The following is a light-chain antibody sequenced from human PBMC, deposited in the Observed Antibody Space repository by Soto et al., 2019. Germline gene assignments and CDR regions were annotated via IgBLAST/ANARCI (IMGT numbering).Light chain of an antibody. J-gene: IGKJ1*01. CDR3: QQFGSSPWT. Sequence: EVVLTQSPGTLSLSPEERATLSCRASQSVSSSYLAWYQQKPGQAPRLLIYSTSSRATDIPGRFSGSGSGTDFTLTISRLEPEDFAVYYCQQFGSSPWTSGQGTKVDI. CDR1: QSVSSSY. V-gene: IGKV3-20*01. CDR2: STS.